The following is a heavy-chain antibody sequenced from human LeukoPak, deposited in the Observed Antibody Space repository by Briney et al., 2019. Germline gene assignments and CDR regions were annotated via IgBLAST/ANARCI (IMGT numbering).Heavy chain of an antibody. V-gene: IGHV4-34*01. J-gene: IGHJ6*02. CDR1: GGSFSGYY. Sequence: SETLSLTCAVYGGSFSGYYWSWIRQPPGKGLEWIGEINHSGSTNYNPSLKSRVTISVDTSNNQFLLKLSSVTAADTAVYYCARVGVVSPKFYYYYGMDVWGQGTTVTVSS. CDR3: ARVGVVSPKFYYYYGMDV. D-gene: IGHD2-2*01. CDR2: INHSGST.